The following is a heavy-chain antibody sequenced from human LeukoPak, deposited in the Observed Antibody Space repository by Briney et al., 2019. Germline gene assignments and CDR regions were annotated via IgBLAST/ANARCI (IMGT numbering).Heavy chain of an antibody. CDR2: IRYDGSNK. CDR1: GFTFSSYG. D-gene: IGHD2-2*01. Sequence: QAGGSLRLSCAASGFTFSSYGMHWVRQAPGKGLEWVAFIRYDGSNKYYADSVKGRFTISRDNSKNTLYLHMNSLRAEDTAVYYCAKDLNDIVVVPAAPPFYGYYYYMDVWGKGTTVTVSS. V-gene: IGHV3-30*02. J-gene: IGHJ6*03. CDR3: AKDLNDIVVVPAAPPFYGYYYYMDV.